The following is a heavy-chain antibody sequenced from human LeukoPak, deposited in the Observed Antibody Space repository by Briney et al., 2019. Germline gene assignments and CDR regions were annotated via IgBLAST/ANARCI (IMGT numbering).Heavy chain of an antibody. V-gene: IGHV3-23*01. CDR1: GFTFSRYA. D-gene: IGHD5-24*01. Sequence: TGGSLRLSCAASGFTFSRYAMSWVRQAPGKGLEWVCGISSSGKSPYYADSVKGRFTISRDNSKNTLYLEINSLRAEDTAVYYCAKKSRDGYNPFDYLGQGTLVTVSS. CDR2: ISSSGKSP. J-gene: IGHJ4*02. CDR3: AKKSRDGYNPFDY.